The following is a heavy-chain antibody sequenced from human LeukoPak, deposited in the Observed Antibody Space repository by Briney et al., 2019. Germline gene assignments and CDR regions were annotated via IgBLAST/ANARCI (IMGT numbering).Heavy chain of an antibody. CDR1: GYTFSIYG. CDR2: ISAYNGNT. J-gene: IGHJ4*02. CDR3: ARQGYSGHSQGAADY. Sequence: ASVRVSCKASGYTFSIYGFSWVRQAPGQGLEWMGWISAYNGNTNYAQKFQGRVTMTTDTSTSTARMELRSLRSDATAVYYCARQGYSGHSQGAADYWGQGTLVTVSS. V-gene: IGHV1-18*01. D-gene: IGHD4-23*01.